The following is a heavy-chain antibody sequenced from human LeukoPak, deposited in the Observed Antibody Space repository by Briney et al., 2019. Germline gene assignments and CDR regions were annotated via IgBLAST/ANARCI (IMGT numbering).Heavy chain of an antibody. CDR3: ARSNQGSYGVYYFDY. Sequence: SVKVSCKASGGTFSSYAISWLRQAPGQGLEWMGRIITIFGTANYAQKFQGRGTITTDEATSTAYMELSSLRSEDTAVYYCARSNQGSYGVYYFDYWGQGTLVTVSS. J-gene: IGHJ4*02. V-gene: IGHV1-69*05. CDR2: IITIFGTA. CDR1: GGTFSSYA. D-gene: IGHD1-26*01.